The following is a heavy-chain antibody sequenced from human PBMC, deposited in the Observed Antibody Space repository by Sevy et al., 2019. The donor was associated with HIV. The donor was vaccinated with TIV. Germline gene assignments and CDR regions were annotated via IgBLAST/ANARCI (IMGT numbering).Heavy chain of an antibody. CDR3: ARDRNNYDSSGYPKGMDV. D-gene: IGHD3-22*01. V-gene: IGHV1-18*01. Sequence: ASVKVSCKASGYTFTRYGITWVRQAPGQGLEWMGWTSAYNGNTNYAQKVQGRVTMTKDRSTGTGYMELRSLRSDDTAMYYCARDRNNYDSSGYPKGMDVWGQGTTVTVSS. J-gene: IGHJ6*02. CDR2: TSAYNGNT. CDR1: GYTFTRYG.